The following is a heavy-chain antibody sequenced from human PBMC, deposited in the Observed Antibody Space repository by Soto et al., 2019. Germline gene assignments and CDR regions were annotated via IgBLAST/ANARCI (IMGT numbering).Heavy chain of an antibody. J-gene: IGHJ3*02. CDR3: TTDSSGWIDAFDI. Sequence: GGSLRLSCAASGFTFSNAWMNWVRQAPGKGLEWVGRIKSKTDGGTTDYAAPVKGRFTISRDDSKNTLYLQMNSLKTEDTAVYYCTTDSSGWIDAFDIWGQGTMVTVSS. CDR1: GFTFSNAW. CDR2: IKSKTDGGTT. V-gene: IGHV3-15*07. D-gene: IGHD6-19*01.